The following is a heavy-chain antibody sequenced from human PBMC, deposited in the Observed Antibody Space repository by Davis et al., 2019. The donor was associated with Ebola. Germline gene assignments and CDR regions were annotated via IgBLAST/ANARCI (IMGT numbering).Heavy chain of an antibody. CDR3: ARQAETLKYSPTTSCQQSFDI. V-gene: IGHV3-7*03. Sequence: GESLKISCACSGFSLSTYWMSWVRQAPGKGLEWVANIKQDGSEKYYADSVKGRFTISRDNARNTMFLQMNSLRAEDTALYYCARQAETLKYSPTTSCQQSFDIWGQGTMVTVSS. D-gene: IGHD2/OR15-2a*01. J-gene: IGHJ3*02. CDR1: GFSLSTYW. CDR2: IKQDGSEK.